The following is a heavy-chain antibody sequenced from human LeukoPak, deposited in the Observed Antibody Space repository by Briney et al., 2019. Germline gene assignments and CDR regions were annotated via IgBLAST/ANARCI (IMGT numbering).Heavy chain of an antibody. Sequence: ASVKVSCKASGYTXTGYYMHWVRQAPGQGLEWMGWINPNSGGTNYAQKFQGRVTMTRDTSISTAYMELSRLRSDDTAVYYCRTDRYGDYGDYIDYWVQGTLVTVSS. CDR3: RTDRYGDYGDYIDY. CDR1: GYTXTGYY. J-gene: IGHJ4*02. CDR2: INPNSGGT. V-gene: IGHV1-2*02. D-gene: IGHD4-17*01.